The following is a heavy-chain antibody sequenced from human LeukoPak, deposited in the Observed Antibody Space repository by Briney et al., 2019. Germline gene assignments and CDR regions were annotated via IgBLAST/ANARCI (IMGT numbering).Heavy chain of an antibody. Sequence: GGSPRLSCAASGFTFSSYGMHWVRQAPGKGLEWVSVIYSGGSTYYADSVKGRFTISRDNSKNTLYLQMNSLRAEDTAVYYCAREIRDGKDYWGQGTLVTVSS. J-gene: IGHJ4*02. D-gene: IGHD4-23*01. V-gene: IGHV3-53*01. CDR3: AREIRDGKDY. CDR2: IYSGGST. CDR1: GFTFSSYG.